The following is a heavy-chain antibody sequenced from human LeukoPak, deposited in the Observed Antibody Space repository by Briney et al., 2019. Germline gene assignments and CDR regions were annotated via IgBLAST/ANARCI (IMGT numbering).Heavy chain of an antibody. Sequence: GGSLRLPCAASGFTFSNSAMSWVRQAPGKGLEWVSTLSGSGITTYYADSVKGRFTISRDNSKNTLYLQMNSLRAEDTAVYYCAKGIYSSGWSYFDYWRHGTLVTVSS. CDR1: GFTFSNSA. D-gene: IGHD6-19*01. J-gene: IGHJ4*01. CDR3: AKGIYSSGWSYFDY. V-gene: IGHV3-23*01. CDR2: LSGSGITT.